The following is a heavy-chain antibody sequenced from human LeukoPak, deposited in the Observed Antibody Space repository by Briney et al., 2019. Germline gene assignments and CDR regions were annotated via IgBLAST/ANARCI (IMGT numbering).Heavy chain of an antibody. Sequence: ASVKVSCKVSGYTLTELPMHWVRQAPGKGLEWMGGFDPEDGETIYAQKFQGRVTMTEDTSTDTAYMELSSLRSEDTAVYYCATMVRGVSGAFDIWGQGTMVTVSS. CDR2: FDPEDGET. D-gene: IGHD3-10*01. J-gene: IGHJ3*02. CDR1: GYTLTELP. CDR3: ATMVRGVSGAFDI. V-gene: IGHV1-24*01.